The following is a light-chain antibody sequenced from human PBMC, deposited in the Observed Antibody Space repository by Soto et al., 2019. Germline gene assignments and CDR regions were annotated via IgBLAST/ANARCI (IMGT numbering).Light chain of an antibody. CDR2: ADS. J-gene: IGKJ5*01. CDR3: QQRNYWQVT. Sequence: EIVLTQSPATLSLSPGETATLSCRASQSVSGYIGWYQQKPGQAPRLLIYADSNRATGIPARFSGSGSGTDFTLTISSLEPEDFAIYYCQQRNYWQVTFGQGARLEIK. CDR1: QSVSGY. V-gene: IGKV3D-11*02.